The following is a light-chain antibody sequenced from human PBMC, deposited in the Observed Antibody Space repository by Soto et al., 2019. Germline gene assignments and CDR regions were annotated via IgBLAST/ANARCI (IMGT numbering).Light chain of an antibody. Sequence: QSALTQPASVSGSPGQSITISCTGTSSDVGGYNYVSCYQQHPGKAPKRMIYDVSYRPAGAPNRISGSKSANAASLTISGIQAEDEADYYCSSYTRSAPTDAFGTGPKVTVL. CDR3: SSYTRSAPTDA. CDR2: DVS. J-gene: IGLJ1*01. CDR1: SSDVGGYNY. V-gene: IGLV2-14*01.